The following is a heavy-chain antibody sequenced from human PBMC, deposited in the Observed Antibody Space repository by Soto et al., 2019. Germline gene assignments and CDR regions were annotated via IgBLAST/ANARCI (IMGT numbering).Heavy chain of an antibody. V-gene: IGHV3-64D*08. J-gene: IGHJ4*02. CDR1: GFTFSNYP. CDR3: VKAPLKYGGSYYDS. D-gene: IGHD1-26*01. CDR2: ISGNGGST. Sequence: EVQLVESGGGLVQPGGSLRLSCSASGFTFSNYPMHWVRQGPGKGLEFVSVISGNGGSTYYADSVKGRFTISRDNSKSSLALQMSSLRPEDTAVYYCVKAPLKYGGSYYDSCGQGALVIVSS.